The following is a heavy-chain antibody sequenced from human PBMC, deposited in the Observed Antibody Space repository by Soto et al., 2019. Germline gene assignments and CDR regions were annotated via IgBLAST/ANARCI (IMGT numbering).Heavy chain of an antibody. CDR3: ARDPLPNAYCISTFCYRLPWFDP. CDR2: ISAYNGNT. Sequence: ASVKVSCKASGYTITSYGISWVRQAPGQGLEWMGWISAYNGNTNYAQKLQGRVTMTTDTSTSTAYMELRSLRSDDTAVYYCARDPLPNAYCISTFCYRLPWFDPWGQGALVTVSS. D-gene: IGHD2-2*01. V-gene: IGHV1-18*01. J-gene: IGHJ5*02. CDR1: GYTITSYG.